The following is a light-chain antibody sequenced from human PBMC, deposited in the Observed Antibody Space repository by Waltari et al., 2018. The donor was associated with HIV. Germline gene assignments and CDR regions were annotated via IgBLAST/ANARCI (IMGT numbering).Light chain of an antibody. CDR2: STN. J-gene: IGLJ3*02. Sequence: QTVVTQEPSFSVSPGGTVTLTCDLSSGSVSTSNYPSWYQQTPGQAPRTLIYSTNTRSSGVPDRFSGSILGNKAALTITGAQADDESDYYCVLYMGSGIWVFGGGTKLTVL. CDR1: SGSVSTSNY. V-gene: IGLV8-61*01. CDR3: VLYMGSGIWV.